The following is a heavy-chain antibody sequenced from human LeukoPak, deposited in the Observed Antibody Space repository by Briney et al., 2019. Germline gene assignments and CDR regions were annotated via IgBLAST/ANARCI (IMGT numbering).Heavy chain of an antibody. CDR1: GFTFSNYA. CDR2: ISYDGSNK. D-gene: IGHD3-9*01. CDR3: ARSRGATGYYWVDS. Sequence: TGGSLRLSCAASGFTFSNYAMHWVRQAPGKGLEWVAVISYDGSNKYYADSVKGQFTISRDNSKNTFYLEINSLRAEDTAVYYCARSRGATGYYWVDSWGQGTLVTVSS. J-gene: IGHJ5*01. V-gene: IGHV3-30-3*01.